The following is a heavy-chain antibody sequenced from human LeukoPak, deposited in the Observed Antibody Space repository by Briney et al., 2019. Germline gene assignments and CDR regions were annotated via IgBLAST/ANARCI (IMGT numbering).Heavy chain of an antibody. Sequence: ASVKVSCKASGYIFTSYDINWVRQATGQGLEWMGWMNPNSGNTGYAQKFQGRVTMTRNTSISTAYMELSSLRSEDTAVYYCARGLRYYYDSSGYSTPTHFDYWGQGTLVTVSS. CDR1: GYIFTSYD. D-gene: IGHD3-22*01. CDR2: MNPNSGNT. CDR3: ARGLRYYYDSSGYSTPTHFDY. J-gene: IGHJ4*02. V-gene: IGHV1-8*01.